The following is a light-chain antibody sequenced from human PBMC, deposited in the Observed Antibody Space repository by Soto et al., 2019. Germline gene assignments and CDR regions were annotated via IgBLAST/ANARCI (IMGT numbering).Light chain of an antibody. V-gene: IGLV2-23*02. J-gene: IGLJ1*01. CDR3: ASYAGSRTYV. CDR1: SSDVGAYNS. CDR2: EVT. Sequence: QSVLAQPASVSGSPGQSVTISCTGTSSDVGAYNSVSWYQQHPDKAPQLLIFEVTMRPSGISDRFSGSKSASTASLTISGLQAEDEGDYYCASYAGSRTYVFGSGTKVTVL.